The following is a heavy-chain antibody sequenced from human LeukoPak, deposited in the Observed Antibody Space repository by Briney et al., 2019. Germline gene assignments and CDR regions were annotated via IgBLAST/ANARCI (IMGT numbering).Heavy chain of an antibody. CDR3: ARGYFDSSGYSLDY. Sequence: SETLSLTCTVSGGSISSGSYYWSWIRQHPGKGLEWIGYIYYSGSTYYNPSLKSRVTISVDTSKNQFSLKLGSVTAADTAVYYCARGYFDSSGYSLDYWGQGTLVTVSS. CDR2: IYYSGST. D-gene: IGHD3-22*01. J-gene: IGHJ4*02. CDR1: GGSISSGSYY. V-gene: IGHV4-31*03.